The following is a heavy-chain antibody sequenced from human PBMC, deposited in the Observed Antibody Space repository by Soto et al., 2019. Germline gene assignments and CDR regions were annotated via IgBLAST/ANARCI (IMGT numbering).Heavy chain of an antibody. D-gene: IGHD3-10*01. J-gene: IGHJ4*02. V-gene: IGHV3-53*02. CDR2: VYSGGAT. CDR3: ARVPGRL. CDR1: GFSVSRNY. Sequence: QLVETGGGLIQPGTSLTLSCAASGFSVSRNYMTWVRQAPGKGLEWGSFVYSGGATFYADSVKGRFILSRDDSQNTMYLQMNNLRAEATAVYYCARVPGRLWGRGTLVTVAS.